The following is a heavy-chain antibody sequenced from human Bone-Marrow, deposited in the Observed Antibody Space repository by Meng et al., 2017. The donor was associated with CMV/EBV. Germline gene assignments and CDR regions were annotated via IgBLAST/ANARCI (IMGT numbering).Heavy chain of an antibody. CDR3: AKDRGAIAVAGTGFDY. CDR2: IRYDGSNK. D-gene: IGHD6-19*01. J-gene: IGHJ4*02. Sequence: GESLKISCAASGFTFSSYGMHWVRQAPGKGLEWVAFIRYDGSNKYYADSVKGRFTISRDNSKNTLYLQMNSLRAEDTAVYYCAKDRGAIAVAGTGFDYWAQGTLVTFS. V-gene: IGHV3-30*02. CDR1: GFTFSSYG.